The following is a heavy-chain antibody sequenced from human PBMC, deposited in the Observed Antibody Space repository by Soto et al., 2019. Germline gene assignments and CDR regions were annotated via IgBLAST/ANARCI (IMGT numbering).Heavy chain of an antibody. CDR2: IIPIIATT. Sequence: QVQLVQSGAEVKKPGSSVRVSCQTSGGTFNGFGVAWVRQAPGQGLEWMGTIIPIIATTKYAQNFQGRVTITADASTGTAYIGLSSLRSEDTAVYYCARKLKEPGSYCYYGLDVWGLGTTVTVSS. CDR1: GGTFNGFG. V-gene: IGHV1-69*18. CDR3: ARKLKEPGSYCYYGLDV. J-gene: IGHJ6*02. D-gene: IGHD3-10*01.